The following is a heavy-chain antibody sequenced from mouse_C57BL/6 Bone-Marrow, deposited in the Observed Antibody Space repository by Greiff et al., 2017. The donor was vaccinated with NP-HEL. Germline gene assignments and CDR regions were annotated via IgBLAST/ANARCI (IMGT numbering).Heavy chain of an antibody. D-gene: IGHD2-1*01. V-gene: IGHV1-53*01. J-gene: IGHJ2*01. CDR1: GYTFTSYW. CDR2: INPSNGGT. CDR3: AREGKYGNYDDGY. Sequence: QVQLQQPGTELVKPGASVKLSCKASGYTFTSYWMHWVKQRPGQGLEWIGNINPSNGGTNYNQKFKGKATLTVDKSSSTAYMELRSLTSEDSAVYYCAREGKYGNYDDGYWGQGTTLTVSS.